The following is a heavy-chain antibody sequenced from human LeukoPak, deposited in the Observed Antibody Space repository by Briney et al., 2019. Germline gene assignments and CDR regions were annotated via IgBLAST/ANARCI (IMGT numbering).Heavy chain of an antibody. Sequence: GGSLRLSCATSGFTFSSYTVNWIRQAPGKGLEWVSSISGSSYYIYYADSVRGRFTISRDNAKNSAYLQMNSLRAEDTAVYYCARDSSYGSNFDHFDYWGQGTLVTVSS. J-gene: IGHJ4*02. CDR1: GFTFSSYT. CDR3: ARDSSYGSNFDHFDY. CDR2: ISGSSYYI. V-gene: IGHV3-21*01. D-gene: IGHD4/OR15-4a*01.